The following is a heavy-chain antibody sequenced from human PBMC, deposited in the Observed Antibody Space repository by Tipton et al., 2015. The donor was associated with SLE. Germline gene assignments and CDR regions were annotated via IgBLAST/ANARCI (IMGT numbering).Heavy chain of an antibody. CDR3: ARQTGTFDY. CDR1: GFSFSSYG. D-gene: IGHD1-1*01. Sequence: SLRLSCAASGFSFSSYGMHWVRQAPGKGLEWVAFIRYDGSNKYYADSVKGRFTISRDHSKNTLYLQMNSLRADDTSVYYCARQTGTFDYWGQGTLVTVSS. J-gene: IGHJ4*02. CDR2: IRYDGSNK. V-gene: IGHV3-30*02.